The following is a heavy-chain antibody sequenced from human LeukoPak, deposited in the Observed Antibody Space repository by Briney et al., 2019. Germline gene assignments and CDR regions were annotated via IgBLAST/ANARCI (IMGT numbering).Heavy chain of an antibody. D-gene: IGHD6-19*01. CDR2: ISSSGSTI. CDR1: GFTFSDYY. V-gene: IGHV3-11*04. CDR3: ARASGYSSGWYYFDY. J-gene: IGHJ4*02. Sequence: GGSLRLSCAASGFTFSDYYMSWIRQAPGKGLEGGSYISSSGSTIYYADSVKGRFTISRDNAKNSLYLQMNSLRAEDTAVYYCARASGYSSGWYYFDYWGQGTLVTVSS.